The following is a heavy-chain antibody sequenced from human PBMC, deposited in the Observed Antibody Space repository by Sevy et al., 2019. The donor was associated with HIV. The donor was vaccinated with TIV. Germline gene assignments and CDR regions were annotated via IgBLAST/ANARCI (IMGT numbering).Heavy chain of an antibody. D-gene: IGHD2-15*01. CDR2: ISPHNGDT. CDR3: ARAYCSGGSCYSLAY. V-gene: IGHV1-18*01. Sequence: ASVKVSCKASGYSFTTYRITWLRQAPGQGLEWMGWISPHNGDTNYVQNLQGRVTMITDTSTSTAYMELRSLRSDDTAVYYCARAYCSGGSCYSLAYWGQRTGVTVSS. CDR1: GYSFTTYR. J-gene: IGHJ4*02.